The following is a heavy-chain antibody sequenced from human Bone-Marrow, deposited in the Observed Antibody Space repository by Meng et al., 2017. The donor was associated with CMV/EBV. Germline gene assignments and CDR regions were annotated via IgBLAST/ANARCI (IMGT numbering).Heavy chain of an antibody. V-gene: IGHV3-7*01. D-gene: IGHD3-16*01. J-gene: IGHJ4*02. CDR1: GFTFDDYA. CDR3: AKDWGPSDHYRFDY. CDR2: IKQDGSEK. Sequence: GESPKISCAASGFTFDDYAMHWVRQTPGKGLEWVANIKQDGSEKYYVDSVKGRFTISRDNGKNSLFLQMNSLRAEDTAVYYCAKDWGPSDHYRFDYWGQGTLVTVSS.